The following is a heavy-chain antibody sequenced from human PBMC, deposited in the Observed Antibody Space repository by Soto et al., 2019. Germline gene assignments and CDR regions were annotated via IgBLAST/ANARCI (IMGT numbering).Heavy chain of an antibody. D-gene: IGHD4-17*01. Sequence: QVQLVESGGGVVQPGRSLRLSCAASGFTFSSYGMHWVRQAPGKGLEWVAVIWYDGSNKYYADSVKGRFTISRDNSKNTLYLQMTSLRAEDTAVYYCASGDEPPLDYWGQGTLVTVSS. CDR1: GFTFSSYG. CDR3: ASGDEPPLDY. J-gene: IGHJ4*02. CDR2: IWYDGSNK. V-gene: IGHV3-33*01.